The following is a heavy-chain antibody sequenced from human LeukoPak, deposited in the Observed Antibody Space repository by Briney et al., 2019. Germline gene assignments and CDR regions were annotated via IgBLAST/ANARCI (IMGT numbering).Heavy chain of an antibody. J-gene: IGHJ4*02. V-gene: IGHV3-21*01. Sequence: GGSLRLSCAASGFSFXSXXXXXVXXXPGXXLXWXSSLTSSSAYIEYADSVKGRFTISRDNARNSLYLQMNTLRAEDTAVYYCARGHLDTTSTFDYWGQGTLVTVSS. CDR3: ARGHLDTTSTFDY. CDR1: GFSFXSXX. D-gene: IGHD5-18*01. CDR2: LTSSSAYI.